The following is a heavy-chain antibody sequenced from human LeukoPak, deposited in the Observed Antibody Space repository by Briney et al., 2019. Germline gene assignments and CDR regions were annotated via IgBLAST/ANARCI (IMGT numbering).Heavy chain of an antibody. CDR3: TRSPYSSSWTFEY. CDR1: GFTLSSYW. CDR2: INSDGSDT. J-gene: IGHJ4*02. V-gene: IGHV3-74*01. Sequence: QPGGSLRLSCAASGFTLSSYWMHWVRQAPGKGLVWVSRINSDGSDTIYGDSVKGRFTISRDNAKNTLFLHMHSLRPEDTAVYYCTRSPYSSSWTFEYWGQGTLVSVPS. D-gene: IGHD6-13*01.